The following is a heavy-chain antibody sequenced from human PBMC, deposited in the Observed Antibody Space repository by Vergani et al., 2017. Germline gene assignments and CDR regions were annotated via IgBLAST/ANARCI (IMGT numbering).Heavy chain of an antibody. V-gene: IGHV3-21*01. CDR2: ISSSSSYI. CDR1: GFTFSSYS. CDR3: ARDLFYYGSSGYYSGFFDY. D-gene: IGHD3-22*01. Sequence: EVQLVESGGGLVKPGGSLRLSCASSGFTFSSYSMNWVRQAPGKGLEWVSSISSSSSYIDYADSVKGRFTISRDNAKNSLYLQMNSLRAEDTSVYYCARDLFYYGSSGYYSGFFDYWGQGTLVTVSS. J-gene: IGHJ4*02.